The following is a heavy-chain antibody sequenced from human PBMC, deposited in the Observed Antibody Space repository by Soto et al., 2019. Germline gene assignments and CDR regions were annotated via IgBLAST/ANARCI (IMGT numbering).Heavy chain of an antibody. Sequence: GXSVKXSCKASGSTFTRYAMHWVRQAPGQRLEWMGWXNAGNXNTKYSKKFQXXVTITRDXXESKAYMELSSLRSEDTAVYYCARGHPYRYFDYWGQGTLVTVSS. J-gene: IGHJ4*02. CDR3: ARGHPYRYFDY. CDR2: XNAGNXNT. CDR1: GSTFTRYA. V-gene: IGHV1-3*01.